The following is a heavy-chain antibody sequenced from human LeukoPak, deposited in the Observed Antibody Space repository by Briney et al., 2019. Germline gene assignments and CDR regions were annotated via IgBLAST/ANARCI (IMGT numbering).Heavy chain of an antibody. D-gene: IGHD5-12*01. Sequence: SETLSLTCAVSGGSISSTNWWNWVRQPPGKGLEWIGEIYPSGSTYYNPSLKSRVTISVDKSKNQFSLKLSSVTAADTALYYCARSQDVDVVTTHRPFDIWGQGTVVTVSS. CDR2: IYPSGST. CDR1: GGSISSTNW. J-gene: IGHJ3*02. CDR3: ARSQDVDVVTTHRPFDI. V-gene: IGHV4-4*02.